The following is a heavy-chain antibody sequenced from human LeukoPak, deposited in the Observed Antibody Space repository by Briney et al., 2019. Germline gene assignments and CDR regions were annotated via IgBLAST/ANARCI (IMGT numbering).Heavy chain of an antibody. Sequence: PGGSLRLSCAASGFTFSRYWMSWVRQAPGKGLEWVASINQDGSEKYFAYSVEGRFTISRDNAKISLYLQMNSLSADDTAVYYCARGGFGGSPPDYWGQGTLVTVSS. D-gene: IGHD1-26*01. CDR3: ARGGFGGSPPDY. CDR1: GFTFSRYW. J-gene: IGHJ4*02. CDR2: INQDGSEK. V-gene: IGHV3-7*04.